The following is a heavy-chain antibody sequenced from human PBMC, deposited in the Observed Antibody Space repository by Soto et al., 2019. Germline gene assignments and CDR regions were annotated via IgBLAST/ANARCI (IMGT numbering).Heavy chain of an antibody. Sequence: GESLKISCKGSGYTFSNCWIGWVRQMPGKGLEWMGIIYPGDSDTKYNPSLKSRVTISVDTSKNQFSLKLSSVTAADTAVYYCARDVVEEGRFDPWGQGTLVTVSS. D-gene: IGHD2-15*01. V-gene: IGHV5-51*01. CDR3: ARDVVEEGRFDP. CDR1: GYTFSNCW. J-gene: IGHJ5*02. CDR2: IYPGDSDT.